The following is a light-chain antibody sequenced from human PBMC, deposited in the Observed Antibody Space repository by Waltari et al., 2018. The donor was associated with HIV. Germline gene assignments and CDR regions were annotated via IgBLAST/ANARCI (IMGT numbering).Light chain of an antibody. V-gene: IGKV3-20*01. CDR3: QQYGSSPQT. Sequence: EIVLTKSPGTLSLSPGDRDTVSCRASQSVSRTYLAWYQQKPGQAPRLLIYGASSRATGIPDRFSGSGSGTDFTLTISRLEPEDFAVYYCQQYGSSPQTFGQGTKVEIK. CDR1: QSVSRTY. J-gene: IGKJ1*01. CDR2: GAS.